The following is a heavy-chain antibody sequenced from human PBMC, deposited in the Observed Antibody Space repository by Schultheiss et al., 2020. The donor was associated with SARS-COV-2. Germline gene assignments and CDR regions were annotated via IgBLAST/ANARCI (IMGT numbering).Heavy chain of an antibody. CDR1: GFTFSSYE. D-gene: IGHD5-18*01. Sequence: GGSLRLSCAASGFTFSSYEMNWVRQAPGKGLEWVSHITGSGGTIFYADSVKGRFTISRDNAKNSLYLQMNSLRAEDTAVYYCAREGDTATRWLLDYFDYWGQGTLVTVSS. CDR2: ITGSGGTI. V-gene: IGHV3-48*03. CDR3: AREGDTATRWLLDYFDY. J-gene: IGHJ4*02.